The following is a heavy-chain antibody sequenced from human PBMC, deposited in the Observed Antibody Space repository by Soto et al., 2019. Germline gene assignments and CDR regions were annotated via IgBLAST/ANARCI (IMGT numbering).Heavy chain of an antibody. D-gene: IGHD6-19*01. CDR1: GFTFDDYA. V-gene: IGHV3-9*01. CDR3: AKDIGIAVAGTRGFDP. J-gene: IGHJ5*02. CDR2: ISWNSGSI. Sequence: GGSLRLSCAASGFTFDDYAMHWVRQAPGKGLEWVSGISWNSGSIGYADSVKGRFTISRDNAKNSLYLQMNSLRAEDTALYYCAKDIGIAVAGTRGFDPWGQGTLVTVSS.